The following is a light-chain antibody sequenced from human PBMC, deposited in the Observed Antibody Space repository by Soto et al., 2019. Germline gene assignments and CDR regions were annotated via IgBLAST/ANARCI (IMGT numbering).Light chain of an antibody. Sequence: EIVMTQSPATLPVSPGKRASLSCRASQSVGSKLAWYQHKPGQAPRLLIYDASTRATGFPARFSGSGSGTEFTLTISSLQPEDFAVYYCQQYNNWPPFTFGPGTKVDIK. CDR3: QQYNNWPPFT. V-gene: IGKV3-15*01. J-gene: IGKJ3*01. CDR1: QSVGSK. CDR2: DAS.